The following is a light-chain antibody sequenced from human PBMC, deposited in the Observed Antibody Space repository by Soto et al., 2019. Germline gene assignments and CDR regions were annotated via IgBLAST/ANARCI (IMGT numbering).Light chain of an antibody. CDR3: HQYNNRPPERT. Sequence: EIVMTQSPATLSVSPGERATLSCRASQSFSSNLAWYQQKPGQAPRLLIYGASTRATGIPARFSGSGSGTEFTLTISSLQSEDFAVYCCHQYNNRPPERTFGRGTKVEIK. CDR1: QSFSSN. V-gene: IGKV3-15*01. CDR2: GAS. J-gene: IGKJ4*02.